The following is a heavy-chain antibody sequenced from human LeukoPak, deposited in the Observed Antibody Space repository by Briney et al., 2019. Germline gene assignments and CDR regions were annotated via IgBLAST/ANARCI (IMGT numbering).Heavy chain of an antibody. V-gene: IGHV3-21*01. D-gene: IGHD4-17*01. CDR1: GFTFSSYS. Sequence: AGGSLRLSCAASGFTFSSYSMNWVRQAPGKGLEWVSSISSSSSYIYYADSAKGRFTISRDNAKNSLYLQMNSLRAEDTAVYYCARKRGGHRDYGDYGNWFDPWGQGTLVTVSS. CDR3: ARKRGGHRDYGDYGNWFDP. J-gene: IGHJ5*02. CDR2: ISSSSSYI.